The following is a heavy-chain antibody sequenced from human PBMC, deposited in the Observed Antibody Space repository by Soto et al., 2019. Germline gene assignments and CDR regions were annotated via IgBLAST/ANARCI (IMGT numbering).Heavy chain of an antibody. CDR2: IDPGDSYT. CDR3: ARLPPPTYCSGSTCSGY. V-gene: IGHV5-10-1*01. CDR1: GYSFTNYW. D-gene: IGHD2-15*01. J-gene: IGHJ4*02. Sequence: PGESLKISCKGSGYSFTNYWIHWVRQMAGKGLEWMGRIDPGDSYTNYSPSFQGHVTISVDKSISTAYLQWSSLQASDTAIYYCARLPPPTYCSGSTCSGYWGQGTLVTVSS.